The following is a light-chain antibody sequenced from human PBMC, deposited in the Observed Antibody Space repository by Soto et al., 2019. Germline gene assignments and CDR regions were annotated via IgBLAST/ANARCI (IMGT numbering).Light chain of an antibody. CDR1: QSISIW. V-gene: IGKV1-5*03. CDR2: KAS. Sequence: DIQMTPSPSTLSASVGDRVTITCRASQSISIWLAWYQQKPGKAPNLLIYKASSLGSGVPSRFSGSGSGTEFTLTISSLQPDDFATYYCQQYNSYVTFGQGTKLEIK. J-gene: IGKJ2*01. CDR3: QQYNSYVT.